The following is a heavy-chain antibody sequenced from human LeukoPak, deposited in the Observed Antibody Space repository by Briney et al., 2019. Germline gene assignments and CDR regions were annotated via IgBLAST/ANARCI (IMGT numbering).Heavy chain of an antibody. CDR2: INPNSGGT. CDR1: GYTFTGYY. CDR3: ARAIQSLWFGELYDAFDI. D-gene: IGHD3-10*01. Sequence: SVKVSCKASGYTFTGYYMHWVRQAPGQGLEWMGWINPNSGGTNYAQTFQGRVTMTRDTSISTAYMELSRLRSDDTAVYYCARAIQSLWFGELYDAFDIWGQGTMVTVSS. V-gene: IGHV1-2*02. J-gene: IGHJ3*02.